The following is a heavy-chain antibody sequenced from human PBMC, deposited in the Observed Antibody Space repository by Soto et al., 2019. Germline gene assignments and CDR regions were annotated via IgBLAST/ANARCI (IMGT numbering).Heavy chain of an antibody. D-gene: IGHD4-17*01. CDR1: GFTFSSYA. V-gene: IGHV3-30*09. Sequence: QVQLVESGGGVVQPGGSLRLSCKASGFTFSSYAIHWVRQAPGKGLEWVSVISADGVKKHSAESVRGRFVISRDNSKNTVQLEMNRLRLEDTAVYFCARRLTTTVSALGYWGQGSLVNVSS. J-gene: IGHJ4*02. CDR2: ISADGVKK. CDR3: ARRLTTTVSALGY.